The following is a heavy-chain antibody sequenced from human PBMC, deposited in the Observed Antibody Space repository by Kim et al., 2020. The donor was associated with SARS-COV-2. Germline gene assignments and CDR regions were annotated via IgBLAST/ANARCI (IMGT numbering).Heavy chain of an antibody. CDR1: GGSISSGTYY. J-gene: IGHJ2*01. Sequence: SETLSLTCAVSGGSISSGTYYWGWVRQPPGKGLEWIGNIFYSGSTYYNPSLKSRVTISVDTSKNQFSLRLSSVTAADTAMYYCARLQHCTSTKCNFPNWYFDLWGRGTLVTVSS. D-gene: IGHD2-2*01. V-gene: IGHV4-39*01. CDR3: ARLQHCTSTKCNFPNWYFDL. CDR2: IFYSGST.